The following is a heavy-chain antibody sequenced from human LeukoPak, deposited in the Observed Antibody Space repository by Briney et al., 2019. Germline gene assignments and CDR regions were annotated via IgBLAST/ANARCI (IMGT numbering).Heavy chain of an antibody. CDR3: ARETNSGYSSSWYQDHYYYYMDV. V-gene: IGHV4-59*08. D-gene: IGHD6-13*01. Sequence: SETLSLTCTVSGGSISSYYWSWIRQPPGKGLEWIGYIYYSGSTNYNPSLKSRVTISVDTSKNQFSLKLSSVTAADTALYHCARETNSGYSSSWYQDHYYYYMDVWGKGTTVTVSS. J-gene: IGHJ6*03. CDR2: IYYSGST. CDR1: GGSISSYY.